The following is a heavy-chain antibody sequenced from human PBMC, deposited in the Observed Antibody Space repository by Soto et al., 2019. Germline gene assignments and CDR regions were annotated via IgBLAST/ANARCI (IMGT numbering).Heavy chain of an antibody. Sequence: SVKVSCKASGGTFSSYAISWVRQAPGQGLEWMGGIIPIFGTANYAQKFQGRVTITADKSTSTAYMELSSLRSEDTAVYYCARESGAYCSGGSCYSYYYYYGMDVWGQ. CDR1: GGTFSSYA. CDR2: IIPIFGTA. D-gene: IGHD2-15*01. V-gene: IGHV1-69*06. J-gene: IGHJ6*02. CDR3: ARESGAYCSGGSCYSYYYYYGMDV.